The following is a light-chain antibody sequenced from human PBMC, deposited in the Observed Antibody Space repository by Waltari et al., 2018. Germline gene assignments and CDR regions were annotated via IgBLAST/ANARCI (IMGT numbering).Light chain of an antibody. V-gene: IGKV1-13*02. CDR1: EGLTRD. J-gene: IGKJ4*01. CDR2: DAS. CDR3: QQFHTYPRT. Sequence: IQLTQSPSSLSTSVGDRVTITCRASEGLTRDLVWYQQRPGRPPTLLIYDASTLHTGVPSRFSGSGARTDFTLTISSLQPEDFGTYYCQQFHTYPRTFGGGTKVEIK.